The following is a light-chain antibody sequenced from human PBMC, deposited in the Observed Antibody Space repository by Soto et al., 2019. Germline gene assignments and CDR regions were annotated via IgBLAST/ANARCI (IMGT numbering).Light chain of an antibody. CDR1: ESIRSW. CDR2: KAS. CDR3: QQYNSFSPWT. Sequence: DIQMTQSPSTLSASVGDRVTITCRASESIRSWLAWYQQKPGKAPKLLIYKASNLESGVPSRFSGSGSGTEFTLTISSLQTDDFATYYCQQYNSFSPWTFGQGTKVEIK. J-gene: IGKJ1*01. V-gene: IGKV1-5*03.